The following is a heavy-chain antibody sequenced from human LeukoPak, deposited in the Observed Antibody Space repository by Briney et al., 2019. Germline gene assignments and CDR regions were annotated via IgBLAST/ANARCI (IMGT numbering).Heavy chain of an antibody. D-gene: IGHD6-6*01. CDR2: ISAYSGDT. V-gene: IGHV1-18*01. CDR1: GYTFTSYG. CDR3: ATLSSSSWGYYFDY. J-gene: IGHJ4*02. Sequence: GASVKVSCKASGYTFTSYGISWVRQAPGQGLEWMGWISAYSGDTNYAQNLQGRATMTTDTSTSTAYMEVTSLRSDDTAVYYCATLSSSSWGYYFDYWGQGTLVTVSS.